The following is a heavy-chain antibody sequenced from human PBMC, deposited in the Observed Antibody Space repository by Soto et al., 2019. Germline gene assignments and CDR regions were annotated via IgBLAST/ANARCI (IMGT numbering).Heavy chain of an antibody. CDR2: INPSGYIT. CDR1: GYSFTTYY. Sequence: QVQLVQSGAEVKKPGASVKISCKASGYSFTTYYIHWVRQAPGQGLEWMGIINPSGYITSYAQKFQGRVTMTRDTSTSTVYMELSSLRSEDTALYYCARDSEQLAPGTSYYYGMDVWGQGTTVIVSS. V-gene: IGHV1-46*01. J-gene: IGHJ6*02. CDR3: ARDSEQLAPGTSYYYGMDV. D-gene: IGHD6-6*01.